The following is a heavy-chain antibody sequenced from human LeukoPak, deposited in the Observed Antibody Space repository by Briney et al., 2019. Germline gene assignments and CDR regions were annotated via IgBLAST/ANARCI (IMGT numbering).Heavy chain of an antibody. CDR3: ARDLGRDFSEYFDY. J-gene: IGHJ4*02. D-gene: IGHD6-6*01. CDR2: ISTYSDKT. Sequence: ASVKVSCKASGYTFSGHGISWVRQAPGQGLEWIGWISTYSDKTNYAQNLQDRVTMTTDRSTNTVYMELGSLSSDDTAMYYCARDLGRDFSEYFDYWGQGTLVTVSS. V-gene: IGHV1-18*04. CDR1: GYTFSGHG.